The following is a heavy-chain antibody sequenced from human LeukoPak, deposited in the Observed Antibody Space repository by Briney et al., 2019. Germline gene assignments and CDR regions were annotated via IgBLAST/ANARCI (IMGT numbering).Heavy chain of an antibody. CDR2: ISWNSGSI. D-gene: IGHD1-1*01. CDR1: GFTFDDYA. Sequence: GRSLRLSCAASGFTFDDYAMHWVRQAPGKGLEWVSGISWNSGSIGYADSVKGRFTISRDNAKNSLYLQMNSLRAEDTALYYCAGSDTTGYTPREWDYWYFDLWGRGTLVTVSS. V-gene: IGHV3-9*01. J-gene: IGHJ2*01. CDR3: AGSDTTGYTPREWDYWYFDL.